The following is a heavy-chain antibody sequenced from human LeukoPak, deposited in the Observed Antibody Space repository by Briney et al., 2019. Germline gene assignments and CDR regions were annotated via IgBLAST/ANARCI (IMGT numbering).Heavy chain of an antibody. J-gene: IGHJ6*02. D-gene: IGHD3-9*01. CDR2: IYPGDSDT. CDR1: GYSFTSYW. CDR3: ARHQYYDILTGYYILYGMDV. V-gene: IGHV5-51*01. Sequence: GESLKISCKGSGYSFTSYWIGWVRQMPGKGLEWMGIIYPGDSDTRYGPSFQGQVTVSADKSISTAYLQWSSLKASDTAMYYCARHQYYDILTGYYILYGMDVWGQGTTVTVSS.